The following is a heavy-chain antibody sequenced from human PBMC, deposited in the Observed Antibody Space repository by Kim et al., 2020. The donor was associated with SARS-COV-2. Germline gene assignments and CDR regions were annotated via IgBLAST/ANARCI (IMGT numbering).Heavy chain of an antibody. D-gene: IGHD2-2*01. CDR2: IYYSGST. CDR1: GGSISSYY. V-gene: IGHV4-59*08. Sequence: SETLSLTCTVSGGSISSYYWSWIRQPPGKGLEWIGYIYYSGSTNYNPSLKSRVTISVDTSKNQFSLKLSSVTAADTAVYYCARQDIVVVPAASYYYYYGMDVWGQETTVTVSS. CDR3: ARQDIVVVPAASYYYYYGMDV. J-gene: IGHJ6*02.